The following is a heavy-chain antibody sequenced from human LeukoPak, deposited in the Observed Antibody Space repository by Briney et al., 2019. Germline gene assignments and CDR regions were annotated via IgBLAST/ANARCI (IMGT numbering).Heavy chain of an antibody. CDR1: GYSFTSCW. CDR2: IYPGDSDT. V-gene: IGHV5-51*01. D-gene: IGHD2-2*01. CDR3: ARRDGYCSSTSCYADYYYGMDV. J-gene: IGHJ6*02. Sequence: KSGESLKISCKGSGYSFTSCWIGWVRQMPGKGLEWMGIIYPGDSDTTYSPSFQGQVTISADKSISTAYLQWSSLKASDTAMYYCARRDGYCSSTSCYADYYYGMDVWGQGTTVTVSS.